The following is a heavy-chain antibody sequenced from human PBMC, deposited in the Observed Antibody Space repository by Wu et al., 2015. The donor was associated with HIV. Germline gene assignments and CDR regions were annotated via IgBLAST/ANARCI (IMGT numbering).Heavy chain of an antibody. CDR3: ARGLRDILTGYYSAFEY. CDR1: GYSFTDYY. Sequence: VQLVQSGTDARKPGASVKVSCKASGYSFTDYYIHWVRQAPGKRLEWVGWFNPKTGGAHYGLDYQGRVTITTDESTTTAYMEVSSLTSEDTAVYYCARGLRDILTGYYSAFEYWGQGTLVTVSS. CDR2: FNPKTGGA. V-gene: IGHV1-2*02. D-gene: IGHD3-9*01. J-gene: IGHJ4*02.